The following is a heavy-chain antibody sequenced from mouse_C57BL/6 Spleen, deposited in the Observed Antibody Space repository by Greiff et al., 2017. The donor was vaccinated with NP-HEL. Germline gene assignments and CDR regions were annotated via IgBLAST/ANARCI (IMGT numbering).Heavy chain of an antibody. V-gene: IGHV1-55*01. CDR2: IYPGSGST. CDR1: GYTFTSYW. CDR3: AREGAAQAEEY. Sequence: QVQLQQPGAELVKPGASVKMSCKASGYTFTSYWITWVKQRPGQGLEWIGDIYPGSGSTNYNEQFKSKATLTVDTSSSTAYMQLSSLTSEDAAVYYGAREGAAQAEEYWGEGTTRTVSS. J-gene: IGHJ2*01. D-gene: IGHD3-2*02.